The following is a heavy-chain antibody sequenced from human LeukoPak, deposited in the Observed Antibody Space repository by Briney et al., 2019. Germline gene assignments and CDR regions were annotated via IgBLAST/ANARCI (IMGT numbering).Heavy chain of an antibody. J-gene: IGHJ5*02. CDR3: AREYSSSWAPSGWFDP. CDR1: GYTFTGYY. D-gene: IGHD6-13*01. CDR2: INPNSGGT. V-gene: IGHV1-2*02. Sequence: ASVKVSCKASGYTFTGYYMHWVRQAPGPGLEWMGWINPNSGGTKYAQKFQGRVTMTRDTSISIAYMELSRLRSDDTAVYYCAREYSSSWAPSGWFDPWGQGTLVTVSS.